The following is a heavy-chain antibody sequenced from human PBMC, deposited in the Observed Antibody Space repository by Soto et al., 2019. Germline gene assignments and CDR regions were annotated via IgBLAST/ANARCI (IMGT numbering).Heavy chain of an antibody. CDR3: AISTGGFGGLFVVPSDY. CDR1: GFTYESYA. J-gene: IGHJ4*02. V-gene: IGHV3-23*01. Sequence: EVQLLESGGGLVQPGGSLRLSCAASGFTYESYAMSWVRQAPGKGLEWVSGINSGGTVSHYEDSVKGRFAISRDNSKSTQSLEMNSLRADDTGLYYCAISTGGFGGLFVVPSDYWGQGTLVTVSS. CDR2: INSGGTVS. D-gene: IGHD3-16*02.